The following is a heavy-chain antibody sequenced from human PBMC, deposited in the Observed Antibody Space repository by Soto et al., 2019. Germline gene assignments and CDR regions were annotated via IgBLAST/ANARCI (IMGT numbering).Heavy chain of an antibody. CDR2: IYGDDDE. CDR3: GTVGFDQLRDYYFDY. D-gene: IGHD3-9*01. Sequence: QITLTESGPTLVTPTQTLTLTCTFSEFSLTSSRLGVGWIRQPPGKALEWLALIYGDDDERYSPSLKSRLTITKDTSKNQVVLTLTNRDPVDTATYYCGTVGFDQLRDYYFDYWGQGTLVTVSS. V-gene: IGHV2-5*02. CDR1: EFSLTSSRLG. J-gene: IGHJ4*02.